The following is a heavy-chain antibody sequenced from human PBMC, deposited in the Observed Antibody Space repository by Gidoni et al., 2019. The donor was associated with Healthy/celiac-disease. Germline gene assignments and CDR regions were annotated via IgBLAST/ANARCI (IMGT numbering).Heavy chain of an antibody. CDR2: IYTSGST. V-gene: IGHV4-61*02. J-gene: IGHJ6*02. D-gene: IGHD7-27*01. Sequence: QVQLQESGPGLVKPSQTLSLTCTVSGGSISSCSYYWSWIRQPAGKGLEWIGRIYTSGSTNYNPSLKSRVTISVDTSKNQFSLKLSSVTAADTAVYYCARDLGYYYGMDVWGQGTTVTVSS. CDR1: GGSISSCSYY. CDR3: ARDLGYYYGMDV.